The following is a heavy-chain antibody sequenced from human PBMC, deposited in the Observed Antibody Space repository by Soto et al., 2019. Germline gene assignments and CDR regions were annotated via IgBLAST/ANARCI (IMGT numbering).Heavy chain of an antibody. CDR1: GGTFSSYA. CDR2: IIPIFGTA. V-gene: IGHV1-69*13. CDR3: ARDGGYDYVWGSYRYPLGPMGCYYYGMDV. D-gene: IGHD3-16*02. J-gene: IGHJ6*02. Sequence: AVKVSCKASGGTFSSYAISWVRQAPGQGLEWMGGIIPIFGTANYAQKFQGRVTITADESTSTAYMELSSLRSEDTAVYYCARDGGYDYVWGSYRYPLGPMGCYYYGMDVWGQGTTVTVSS.